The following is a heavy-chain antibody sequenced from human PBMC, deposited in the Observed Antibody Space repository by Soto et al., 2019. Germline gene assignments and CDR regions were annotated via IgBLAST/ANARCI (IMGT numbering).Heavy chain of an antibody. V-gene: IGHV3-74*01. CDR3: ARVGQGRYYFDY. Sequence: EVHLVESGGGLVQPGGSLRLSCAGSGFTFSTYWMHWVRQVPGKGPVWVSRINSDGSTTSYADSVKGRFTISRDNAKDTLYLQMNSLRAEDTAVYYCARVGQGRYYFDYWGQGTLVTVSS. CDR1: GFTFSTYW. J-gene: IGHJ4*02. CDR2: INSDGSTT.